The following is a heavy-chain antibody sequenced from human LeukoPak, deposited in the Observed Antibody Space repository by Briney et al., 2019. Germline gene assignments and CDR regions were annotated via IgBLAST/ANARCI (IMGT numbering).Heavy chain of an antibody. Sequence: GGSLRLSCAASGFIFRNYAMSWVRQAQGKGLEWVSAITGSGDSTYYADSVKGRFTISRDNSKNTLYVEMNTLRAEDTAVYYCARWGDYDILTGYYVSDFWGQGTLVTVSS. J-gene: IGHJ4*02. CDR2: ITGSGDST. CDR3: ARWGDYDILTGYYVSDF. CDR1: GFIFRNYA. D-gene: IGHD3-9*01. V-gene: IGHV3-23*01.